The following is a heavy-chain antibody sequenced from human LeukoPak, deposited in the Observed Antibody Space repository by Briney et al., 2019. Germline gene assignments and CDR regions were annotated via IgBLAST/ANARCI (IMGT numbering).Heavy chain of an antibody. Sequence: SETLSLTCTVSGGSISSSSYYWGWIRQPPGKGLEWIGYIYYSGSTNYNPSLRSRVTISVDTSKNQFSLKLSSVTAADTAVYYCASGDFWSGYLDAFDIWGQGTMVTVSS. J-gene: IGHJ3*02. CDR2: IYYSGST. CDR3: ASGDFWSGYLDAFDI. D-gene: IGHD3-3*01. CDR1: GGSISSSSYY. V-gene: IGHV4-61*05.